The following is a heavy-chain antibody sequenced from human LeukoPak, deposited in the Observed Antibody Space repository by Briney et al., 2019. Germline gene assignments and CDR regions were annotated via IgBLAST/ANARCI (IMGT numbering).Heavy chain of an antibody. D-gene: IGHD3-22*01. CDR2: IYYSGST. J-gene: IGHJ5*02. CDR3: ARGTLDYYDSSGYYNWFDP. CDR1: GGSISSYY. V-gene: IGHV4-59*01. Sequence: SETLSLTCTVSGGSISSYYWSWIRQPPGKGLEWIGYIYYSGSTNYNPSLKSRVTISVDTSKNLFSLKLSSVTAADTAVYYCARGTLDYYDSSGYYNWFDPWGQGTLVTVSS.